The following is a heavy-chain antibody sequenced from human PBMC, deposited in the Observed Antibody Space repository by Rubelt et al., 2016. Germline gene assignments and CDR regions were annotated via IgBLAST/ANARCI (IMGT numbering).Heavy chain of an antibody. Sequence: QVQLVQSGAEVKKPGSSVKVSCKASGGTFSSYAISWVRQAPGQGLEWMGGIIPIFGTANYAQKFQGRVTITADKSTSTAYMGLGSLRSEDTAGYYCAISSVYYYDGSDSYPFDYWGQGTLVTVSS. CDR1: GGTFSSYA. CDR3: AISSVYYYDGSDSYPFDY. J-gene: IGHJ4*02. V-gene: IGHV1-69*06. D-gene: IGHD3-22*01. CDR2: IIPIFGTA.